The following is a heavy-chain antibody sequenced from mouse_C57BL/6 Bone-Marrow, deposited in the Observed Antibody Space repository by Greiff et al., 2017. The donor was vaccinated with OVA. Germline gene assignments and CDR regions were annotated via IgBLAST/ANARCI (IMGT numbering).Heavy chain of an antibody. CDR1: GYTFTSYW. CDR3: ASAVFAY. CDR2: IDPSDSYT. V-gene: IGHV1-50*01. Sequence: QVQLKQPGAELVKPGASVKLSCKASGYTFTSYWMQWVKQRPGQGLEWIGKIDPSDSYTNYNQKFKGKATLTVDTSSSTAYMHLNSLASEDSAGYYCASAVFAYCDRGTLVTVTA. J-gene: IGHJ3*01.